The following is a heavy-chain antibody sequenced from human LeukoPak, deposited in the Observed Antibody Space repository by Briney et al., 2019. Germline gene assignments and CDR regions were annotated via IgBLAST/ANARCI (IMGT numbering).Heavy chain of an antibody. D-gene: IGHD4-11*01. J-gene: IGHJ6*03. V-gene: IGHV3-30*02. Sequence: QSGGSLRLSCAASGFTFSSYGMHWVRQAPGKGLEWVAFIRYDGSNKYYADSVRGRFTISRDISRNTLYLQMNSLRAEDTAVYYCARVGHDYTVRGDMDVWGKGTTVTVSS. CDR2: IRYDGSNK. CDR1: GFTFSSYG. CDR3: ARVGHDYTVRGDMDV.